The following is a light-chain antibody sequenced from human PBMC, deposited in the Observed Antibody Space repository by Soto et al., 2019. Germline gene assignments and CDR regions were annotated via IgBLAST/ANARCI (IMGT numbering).Light chain of an antibody. J-gene: IGLJ1*01. CDR2: EGS. Sequence: QPALTQPASVSGSPGQSITISCTGTSSDVGSYKFVSWYQHHPGKAPKLMIYEGSKRPSGVSNRFSGSKSGNTASLTISGLQAEDEADYYCCSYAGRSTPYVFGTGTKATVL. CDR1: SSDVGSYKF. V-gene: IGLV2-23*01. CDR3: CSYAGRSTPYV.